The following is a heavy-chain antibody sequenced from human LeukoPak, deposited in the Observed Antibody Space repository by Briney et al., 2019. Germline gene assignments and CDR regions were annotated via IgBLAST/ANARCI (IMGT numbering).Heavy chain of an antibody. D-gene: IGHD2-21*02. Sequence: SETLSLTCTVSGGSISSSSYYWGWIRQPPGKGLEWIGSIYYSGSTYYNPSLKSRVTISVDTSKNQFSLKLSSVTAADTAVYYCARGDTAYCGGDCYSSWFDPWGQGTLVTVSS. CDR1: GGSISSSSYY. CDR3: ARGDTAYCGGDCYSSWFDP. J-gene: IGHJ5*02. CDR2: IYYSGST. V-gene: IGHV4-39*07.